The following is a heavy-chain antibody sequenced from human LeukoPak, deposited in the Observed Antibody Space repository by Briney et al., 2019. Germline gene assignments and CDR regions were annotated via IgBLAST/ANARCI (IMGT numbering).Heavy chain of an antibody. D-gene: IGHD2-21*02. CDR2: INTSGST. Sequence: SQTLSLTCTVSGGSVSSGSYYWNWIRQPAGKGLEWIGRINTSGSTNYNPSLKSRVTISVDTSKNQFSLKLSSVTAADTAVYYCARGGYCGGDCYFYYWGQGTLVTVSS. V-gene: IGHV4-61*02. CDR1: GGSVSSGSYY. J-gene: IGHJ4*02. CDR3: ARGGYCGGDCYFYY.